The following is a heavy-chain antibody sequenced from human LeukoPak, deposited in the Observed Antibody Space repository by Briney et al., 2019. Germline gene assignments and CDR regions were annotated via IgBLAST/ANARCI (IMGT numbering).Heavy chain of an antibody. D-gene: IGHD1-7*01. CDR3: ARRELQLEFFDH. J-gene: IGHJ4*02. CDR2: IYPGDSDT. V-gene: IGHV5-51*01. CDR1: GYSFTRYW. Sequence: GESLKISCTGSGYSFTRYWIGWMRQMPGKGLEWMGIIYPGDSDTRYSPSFQGQVTISADKSISTAYLQWSSLKASDTAIYYCARRELQLEFFDHWGQGTLVTVSS.